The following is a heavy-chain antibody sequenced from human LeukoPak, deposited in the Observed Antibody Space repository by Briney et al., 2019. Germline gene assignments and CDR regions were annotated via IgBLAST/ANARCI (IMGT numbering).Heavy chain of an antibody. CDR3: ASGIAAAGVHFQH. V-gene: IGHV4-31*02. Sequence: SETLSLTRTVSGGSISSGGYYSSWIRQHPGKGLEWIGYIYYSGSTYYNPSLKSRVTISVDTSKNQFSLKLSSVTAADTAVYYCASGIAAAGVHFQHWGQGTLVTVSS. D-gene: IGHD6-13*01. CDR1: GGSISSGGYY. J-gene: IGHJ1*01. CDR2: IYYSGST.